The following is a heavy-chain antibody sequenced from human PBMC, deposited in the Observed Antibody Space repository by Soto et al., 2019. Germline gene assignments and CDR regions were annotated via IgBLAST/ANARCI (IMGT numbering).Heavy chain of an antibody. CDR1: GFTFSSYG. D-gene: IGHD5-12*01. V-gene: IGHV3-33*06. CDR2: IWYDGSNK. J-gene: IGHJ4*02. Sequence: GGSLRLSCAASGFTFSSYGMHWVRQAPGKGLEWVAVIWYDGSNKYYADSVKGRFTISRDNSKNTVYLQMTNLRAEDTAVYYCAKEIAVAVATPPEYWGQGTLVTVSS. CDR3: AKEIAVAVATPPEY.